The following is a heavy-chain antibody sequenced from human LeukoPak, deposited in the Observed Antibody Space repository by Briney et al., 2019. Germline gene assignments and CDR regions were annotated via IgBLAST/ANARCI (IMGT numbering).Heavy chain of an antibody. CDR3: SKDLTA. CDR1: GFTFTNYW. J-gene: IGHJ3*01. Sequence: PGGSLRLSCAASGFTFTNYWMHCVRRPPGERLLWVSRINSDGTTTNYADSVKGRFTISRDNAKNTLYLQMNSLRAEETAVYYCSKDLTAWGQGIMVTVSS. CDR2: INSDGTTT. V-gene: IGHV3-74*01.